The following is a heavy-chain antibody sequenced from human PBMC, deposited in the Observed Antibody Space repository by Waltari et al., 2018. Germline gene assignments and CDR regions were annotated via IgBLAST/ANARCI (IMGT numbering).Heavy chain of an antibody. Sequence: QVQLQQWGAGLLKPSETLSLTCAVYGGSFSGYYWSWIRQPPGKGLEWIGEINHSGSNNYNPSLKSRVTISVDTSKNQFSLKLSSVTAADTAVYYCARILVDFWSGYYPTVWPYYYYGMDVWGQGTTVTVSS. CDR3: ARILVDFWSGYYPTVWPYYYYGMDV. V-gene: IGHV4-34*01. CDR1: GGSFSGYY. CDR2: INHSGSN. J-gene: IGHJ6*02. D-gene: IGHD3-3*01.